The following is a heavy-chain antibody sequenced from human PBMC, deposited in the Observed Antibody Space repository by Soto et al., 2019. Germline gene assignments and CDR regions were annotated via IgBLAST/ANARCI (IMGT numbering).Heavy chain of an antibody. J-gene: IGHJ4*02. CDR3: AKDTTLITDILTGPFDY. Sequence: QPGGSLRLSCAASGFTFSSYGMHWVRQAPGKGLEWVAVISYDGSNKYYADSVKGRFTISRDNSKNTLYLQMNSLRAEDTAVYYCAKDTTLITDILTGPFDYWGQGTLVTVSS. CDR2: ISYDGSNK. V-gene: IGHV3-30*18. D-gene: IGHD3-9*01. CDR1: GFTFSSYG.